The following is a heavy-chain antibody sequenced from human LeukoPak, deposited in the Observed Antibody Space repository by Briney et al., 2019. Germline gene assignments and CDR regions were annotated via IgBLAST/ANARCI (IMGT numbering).Heavy chain of an antibody. D-gene: IGHD6-13*01. V-gene: IGHV1-2*02. CDR3: ARGDSSSWYYFDY. J-gene: IGHJ4*02. CDR1: GYTFTGYY. Sequence: GASVKVSCKASGYTFTGYYMHWVRQAPGQGLEWMGWINPNSGGTNYAQKFQGRVTMTRDTSIGTAYMELSRLRSDDTAVYYCARGDSSSWYYFDYWGQGTLVTVSS. CDR2: INPNSGGT.